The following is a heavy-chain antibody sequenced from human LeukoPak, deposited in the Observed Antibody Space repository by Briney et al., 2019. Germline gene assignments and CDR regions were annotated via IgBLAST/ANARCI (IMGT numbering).Heavy chain of an antibody. V-gene: IGHV4-38-2*02. CDR1: GYSISSGYS. CDR3: ARTPRYSSGWYD. CDR2: ISHSGST. Sequence: PSETLSLTCTVSGYSISSGYSWGWIRQPPGKGLEWIGSISHSGSTYYNPSLESRLTISVDTSNSQFFQKLTSVTATDTAVYYCARTPRYSSGWYDWGQGTLVTVSS. D-gene: IGHD6-19*01. J-gene: IGHJ4*02.